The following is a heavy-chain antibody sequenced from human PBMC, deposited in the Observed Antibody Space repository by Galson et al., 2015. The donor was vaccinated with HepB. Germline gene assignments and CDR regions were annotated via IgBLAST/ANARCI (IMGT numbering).Heavy chain of an antibody. J-gene: IGHJ4*02. D-gene: IGHD3-22*01. CDR3: ARGPNHPLDSSIYFDY. CDR1: GSTFSDYY. CDR2: ISSSGSTI. V-gene: IGHV3-11*01. Sequence: SLRLSCAASGSTFSDYYMSWIRQAPGKGLEWVSYISSSGSTIYYADSVKGRFTISRDNAKNSLYLQMNSLRAEDTAVYYCARGPNHPLDSSIYFDYWGQGTLVTVSS.